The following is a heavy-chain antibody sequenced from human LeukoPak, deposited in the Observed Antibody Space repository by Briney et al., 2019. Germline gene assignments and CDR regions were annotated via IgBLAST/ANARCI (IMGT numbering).Heavy chain of an antibody. Sequence: GSLRLSCAAFGFTFSDYYMSWIRQAPGKGLEWVSAMSSSDDGRYYAASVRGRFTISRDTSRSTLYLQMNSLRAEDAAVYYCAKAPVTSCRGAFCYPFDYWGQGTLVTVSS. CDR1: GFTFSDYY. J-gene: IGHJ4*02. CDR3: AKAPVTSCRGAFCYPFDY. CDR2: MSSSDDGR. D-gene: IGHD2-15*01. V-gene: IGHV3-23*01.